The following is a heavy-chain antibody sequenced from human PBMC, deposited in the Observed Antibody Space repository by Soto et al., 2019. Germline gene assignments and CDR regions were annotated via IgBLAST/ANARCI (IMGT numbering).Heavy chain of an antibody. V-gene: IGHV4-39*01. J-gene: IGHJ5*02. CDR3: ARHSLALRKNNWSDP. Sequence: SETLSLTCTVSGDSIISSDFYWGWVRQPPGKGLEWIGSIFYLGSSYYNPSLKSRVTMSVDTSKNQFSLRLRSVTAADTALYFCARHSLALRKNNWSDPWGQGIMVTVSS. D-gene: IGHD3-3*02. CDR1: GDSIISSDFY. CDR2: IFYLGSS.